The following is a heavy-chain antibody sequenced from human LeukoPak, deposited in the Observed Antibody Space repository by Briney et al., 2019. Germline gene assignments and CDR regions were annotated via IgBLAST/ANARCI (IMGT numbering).Heavy chain of an antibody. CDR1: GGSISSGSYY. J-gene: IGHJ3*02. V-gene: IGHV4-61*02. CDR3: ARGSDVFDI. CDR2: IYTSGST. Sequence: SETLSLTCTVSGGSISSGSYYWSWIRQPAGKGLEWIGRIYTSGSTNSNPSLKSRVTMSVDTSKKQFSLKLSSVTAADTAVYYCARGSDVFDIWGQGTMVTVSS.